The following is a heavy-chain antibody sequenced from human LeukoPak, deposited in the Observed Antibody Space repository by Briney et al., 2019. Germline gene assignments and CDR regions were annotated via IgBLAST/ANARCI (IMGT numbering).Heavy chain of an antibody. CDR3: ARGVYIAAAQYGY. V-gene: IGHV4-59*01. Sequence: SQTLSLTCTVSGGSISSYYWSWIRQPPGKGLEWIGYIYYSGTTNYNPSLKSRITISVDTSKNQFSLKLSSVTAADTAVYYCARGVYIAAAQYGYWGQGTLVTVSS. D-gene: IGHD6-13*01. CDR1: GGSISSYY. CDR2: IYYSGTT. J-gene: IGHJ4*02.